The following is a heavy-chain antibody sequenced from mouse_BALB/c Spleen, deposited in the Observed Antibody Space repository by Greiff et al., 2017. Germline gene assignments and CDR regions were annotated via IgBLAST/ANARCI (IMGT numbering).Heavy chain of an antibody. CDR2: INPSTGYT. Sequence: VQLQQSGAELAKPGASVKMSCKASGYTFTSYWMHWVNQRPGQGLEWIGYINPSTGYTEYNQKFKDKATLTADKSSSTAYMQLSSLTSEDSAVYYCARYGDYDVGKLFAYWGQGTLVTVSA. CDR1: GYTFTSYW. V-gene: IGHV1-7*01. J-gene: IGHJ3*01. CDR3: ARYGDYDVGKLFAY. D-gene: IGHD2-4*01.